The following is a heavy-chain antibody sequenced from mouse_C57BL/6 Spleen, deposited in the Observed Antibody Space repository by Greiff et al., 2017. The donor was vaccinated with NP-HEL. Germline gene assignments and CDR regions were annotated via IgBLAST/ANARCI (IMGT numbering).Heavy chain of an antibody. CDR3: ARRENYYGSSSYYFDY. J-gene: IGHJ2*01. D-gene: IGHD1-1*01. Sequence: QVQLKESGAELVKPGASVKISCKASGYAFSSYWMNWVKQRPGKGLEWIGQIYPGDGDTNYNGKFKGKATLTADKSSSTAYMQLSSLTSEDSAVYFCARRENYYGSSSYYFDYWGQGTTLTVSS. V-gene: IGHV1-80*01. CDR1: GYAFSSYW. CDR2: IYPGDGDT.